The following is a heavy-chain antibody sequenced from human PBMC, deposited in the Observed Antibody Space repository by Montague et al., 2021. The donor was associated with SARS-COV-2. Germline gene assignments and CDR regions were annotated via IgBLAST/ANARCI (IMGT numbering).Heavy chain of an antibody. D-gene: IGHD3-22*01. V-gene: IGHV4-34*01. CDR1: DGSFSDYS. CDR2: INHRGSI. J-gene: IGHJ4*02. CDR3: ARGRQHINMVVVVVTGGEYYFDF. Sequence: SETLSLTCAVYDGSFSDYSWTWIRQPPGKGPEWIGEINHRGSINYNPSLKSRVTISVDTSKNQFSLKTTSVTAADTAVYYCARGRQHINMVVVVVTGGEYYFDFWGQGTLVAVSS.